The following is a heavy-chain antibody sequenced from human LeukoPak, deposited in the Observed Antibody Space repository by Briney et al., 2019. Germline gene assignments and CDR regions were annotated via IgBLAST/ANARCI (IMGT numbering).Heavy chain of an antibody. CDR3: ARVRHYGSGSYYRPSNFDY. CDR2: ISAYNGNT. Sequence: GASVKVSCKASGYTFTSYGISWVRQAPGLGLEWMGWISAYNGNTNYAQRLQGRVTMTTDTSTSTAYMELRSLRSDDTAVYYCARVRHYGSGSYYRPSNFDYWGQGTLVTVSS. CDR1: GYTFTSYG. D-gene: IGHD3-10*01. V-gene: IGHV1-18*04. J-gene: IGHJ4*02.